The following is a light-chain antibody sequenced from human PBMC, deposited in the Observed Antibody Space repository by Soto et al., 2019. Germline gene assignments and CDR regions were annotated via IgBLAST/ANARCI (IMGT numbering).Light chain of an antibody. CDR1: QGISSY. CDR3: QQYYSYPRT. CDR2: AAS. J-gene: IGKJ1*01. V-gene: IGKV1-8*01. Sequence: AIRMTQSPSSLSASTLDRFTITFRSSQGISSYLAWYQQKPGKAPKLLIYAASTLQSGVPSRFSGSGSGTDFTLTISCLQSEDFATYYCQQYYSYPRTFGQGTKVDI.